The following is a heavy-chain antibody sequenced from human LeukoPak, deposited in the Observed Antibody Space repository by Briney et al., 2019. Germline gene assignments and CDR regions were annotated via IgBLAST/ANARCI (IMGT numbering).Heavy chain of an antibody. CDR3: ARQYCSGGSCYDY. Sequence: SVTVSCKASGRTFSSYAISWVRQAPGQGLEWMGGIIPIFGTANDAQKFQGRVTITTDESTSTAYMELSSLRSEDTAVYYCARQYCSGGSCYDYWGQGTLVTVSS. CDR2: IIPIFGTA. CDR1: GRTFSSYA. D-gene: IGHD2-15*01. J-gene: IGHJ4*02. V-gene: IGHV1-69*05.